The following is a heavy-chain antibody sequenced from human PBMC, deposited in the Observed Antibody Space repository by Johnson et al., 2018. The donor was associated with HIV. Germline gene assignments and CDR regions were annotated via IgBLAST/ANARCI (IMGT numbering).Heavy chain of an antibody. CDR3: AYGERWDSYDAFDI. CDR2: ISYDGSNK. Sequence: QVQLVESGGGVVQPGRSLRLSCAASGFTFNNYDIHWVRQAPGKGLEWVAVISYDGSNKYYADSVKGRFTISRDNSKNTLYLQMNSLSGEDAAVYYCAYGERWDSYDAFDIWGQGTMVTVSS. J-gene: IGHJ3*02. V-gene: IGHV3-30-3*01. D-gene: IGHD4/OR15-4a*01. CDR1: GFTFNNYD.